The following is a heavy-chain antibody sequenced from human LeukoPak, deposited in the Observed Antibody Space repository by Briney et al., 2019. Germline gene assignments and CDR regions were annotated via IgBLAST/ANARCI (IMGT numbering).Heavy chain of an antibody. CDR3: ARTTTWYFDL. J-gene: IGHJ2*01. V-gene: IGHV4-59*01. CDR2: IYYSGST. CDR1: GGSISSYY. D-gene: IGHD1-1*01. Sequence: SETLSLTCTVSGGSISSYYWSWIRQPPGRGLEWIGYIYYSGSTNYNPSLKSRVTISVDTSKNQFSLKLSSVTAADTAVYYCARTTTWYFDLWGRGTLVTVSS.